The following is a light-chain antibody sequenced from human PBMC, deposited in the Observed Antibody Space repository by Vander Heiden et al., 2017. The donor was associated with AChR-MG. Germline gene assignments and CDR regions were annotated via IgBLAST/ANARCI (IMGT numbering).Light chain of an antibody. Sequence: QSVLTQPPSVSEAPRQRVTITCSGSSSNIGTNAGNWYQQVPGKAPKLLIYYDDPLASGGAYLISCPKSGPSAFLAIRWLQSGDEADYYWAAWDDSLNGWVFGGGTKLTVL. J-gene: IGLJ3*02. V-gene: IGLV1-36*01. CDR1: SSNIGTNA. CDR2: YDD. CDR3: AAWDDSLNGWV.